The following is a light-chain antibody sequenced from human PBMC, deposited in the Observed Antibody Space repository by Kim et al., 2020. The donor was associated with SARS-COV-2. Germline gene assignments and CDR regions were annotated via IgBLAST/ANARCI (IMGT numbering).Light chain of an antibody. CDR2: RNN. J-gene: IGLJ3*02. CDR1: SNNVGDQG. Sequence: QTTTPTCTGDSNNVGDQGTAWLQQHQGHPPKLLSYRNNNRPSGISERFSASMSGNTASLTITGLQPEDEADYYCSAWDSSLGTWVFGGGTQLTVL. V-gene: IGLV10-54*04. CDR3: SAWDSSLGTWV.